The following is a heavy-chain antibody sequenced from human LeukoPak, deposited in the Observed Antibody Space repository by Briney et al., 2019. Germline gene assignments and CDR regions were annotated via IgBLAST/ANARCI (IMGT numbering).Heavy chain of an antibody. D-gene: IGHD2-15*01. V-gene: IGHV4-39*07. CDR3: GRGYCSGGSCYSYYYYNYMDV. CDR1: GGSISSSRHY. CDR2: IYYSGRT. J-gene: IGHJ6*03. Sequence: SDTLSLTRTLSGGSISSSRHYWGWIRPPPGKGLEWLGCIYYSGRTYYHPSLKSRHTITKDIYKHHFSPELSSVSPADTPVLYRGRGYCSGGSCYSYYYYNYMDVWGKGTTVTVSS.